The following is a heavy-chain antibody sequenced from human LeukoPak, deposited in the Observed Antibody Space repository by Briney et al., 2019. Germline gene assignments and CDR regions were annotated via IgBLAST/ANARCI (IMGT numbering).Heavy chain of an antibody. V-gene: IGHV3-23*01. Sequence: PGGSLRLSCAASGFTFSSYAMSWVRQAPGKGLEWVSAISGSGGSTYYADSVKGRFTISRDNSKNTLYLQMNSLRAEDTAVYYCARGPGYSSIGHVDYWGQGTLVTVSS. CDR1: GFTFSSYA. J-gene: IGHJ4*02. CDR2: ISGSGGST. D-gene: IGHD6-19*01. CDR3: ARGPGYSSIGHVDY.